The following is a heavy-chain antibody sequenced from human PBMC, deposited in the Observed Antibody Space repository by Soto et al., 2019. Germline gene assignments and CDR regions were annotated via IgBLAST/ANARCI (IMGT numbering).Heavy chain of an antibody. CDR1: GGSISSGGYY. D-gene: IGHD2-15*01. Sequence: SETMSVTCTVSGGSISSGGYYWSWNRQHPGKGLEWIGYIYYSGSTYYNPSLKSRVTISVDTSKNQFSLKLSSVTAADTAVYYCARDLDCSGGSCYSGFDYWGQGTLVTVSS. V-gene: IGHV4-31*03. CDR3: ARDLDCSGGSCYSGFDY. CDR2: IYYSGST. J-gene: IGHJ4*02.